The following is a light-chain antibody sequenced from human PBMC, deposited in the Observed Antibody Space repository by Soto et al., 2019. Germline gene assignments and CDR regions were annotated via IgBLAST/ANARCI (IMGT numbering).Light chain of an antibody. CDR2: GAS. CDR3: QQYGTSPRT. J-gene: IGKJ1*01. CDR1: QSVSSNY. Sequence: EIVLTQSPGTLSLSPGERATLSFRASQSVSSNYLAWYQQKPGQAPRLLIYGASSRATGIPDRFSGSGSGTDFTLTISRLEPEDFAVYYCQQYGTSPRTFGQGTKVDI. V-gene: IGKV3-20*01.